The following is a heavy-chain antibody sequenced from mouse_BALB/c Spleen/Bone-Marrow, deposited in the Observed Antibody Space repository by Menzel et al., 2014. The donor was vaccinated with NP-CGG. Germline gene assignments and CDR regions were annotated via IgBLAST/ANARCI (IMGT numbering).Heavy chain of an antibody. CDR2: ISSGSSTI. D-gene: IGHD1-1*01. CDR3: ARDYGYAMDY. CDR1: GITFSSFG. J-gene: IGHJ4*01. V-gene: IGHV5-17*02. Sequence: VQLQQSGGGLVQPGGSRKPSCAASGITFSSFGMHWVRQAPEKGLEWVACISSGSSTIYYADTVKGRFTISRDNPKNTLFLQMTSLRSEDTAMYYCARDYGYAMDYWGQGTSVTVSS.